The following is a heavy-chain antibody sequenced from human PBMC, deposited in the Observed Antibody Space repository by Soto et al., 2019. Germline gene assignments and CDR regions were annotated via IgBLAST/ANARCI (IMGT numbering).Heavy chain of an antibody. V-gene: IGHV4-39*01. CDR3: ARQIRKGTTMRGVDY. Sequence: SETLSLTCTVSGDSFSSSRYYWGWIRQPPGKGLEWIASIYYSGSSYYNPSLNSRVTTSVDTSKNQFSLKLTSVTAADTAIYYCARQIRKGTTMRGVDYWGQGTLVTVSS. CDR2: IYYSGSS. J-gene: IGHJ4*02. CDR1: GDSFSSSRYY. D-gene: IGHD4-4*01.